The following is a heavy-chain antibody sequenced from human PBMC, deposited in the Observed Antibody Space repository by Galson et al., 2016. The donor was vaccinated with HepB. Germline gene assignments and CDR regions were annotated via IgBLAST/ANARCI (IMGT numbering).Heavy chain of an antibody. Sequence: LRLSCAASGFNFRSYGLHWVRQTPGKGLEWVAGLWYDGSHKNYADSVKGRFTISRDDSKNTLYLQMNSLRAEDTALYYCARDPSGLGAIFGVVKPPDYWGQGSLVTVSS. D-gene: IGHD3-3*01. CDR1: GFNFRSYG. V-gene: IGHV3-33*01. CDR2: LWYDGSHK. J-gene: IGHJ4*02. CDR3: ARDPSGLGAIFGVVKPPDY.